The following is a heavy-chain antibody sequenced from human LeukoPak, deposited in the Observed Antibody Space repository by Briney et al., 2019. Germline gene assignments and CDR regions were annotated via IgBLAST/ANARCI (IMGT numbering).Heavy chain of an antibody. J-gene: IGHJ4*02. D-gene: IGHD3-22*01. CDR3: ARVNYYESSAYPFDY. V-gene: IGHV4-59*11. CDR2: ISNSGNT. CDR1: GDSITSHF. Sequence: SETLSLTCTVSGDSITSHFWSWVRQPPGKGLEWIGFISNSGNTNYNPSLKGRVTMSVATSENQFSLSLNSLTAADTAVYFCARVNYYESSAYPFDYWGQGSLVTVSS.